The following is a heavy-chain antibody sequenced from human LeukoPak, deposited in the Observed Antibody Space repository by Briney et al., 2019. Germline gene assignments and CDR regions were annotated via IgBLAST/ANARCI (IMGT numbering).Heavy chain of an antibody. CDR1: GFSLGSFG. CDR3: AKDLSYGTIWPYFDS. D-gene: IGHD2/OR15-2a*01. Sequence: GGSLRLSCAASGFSLGSFGMHWVRQAPGKGLEWVAFISFYGSDKYYVDSVKGRLTISRDNCRDTVYVQMSSLRCEDTGVFYCAKDLSYGTIWPYFDSRGQGTLVTVSS. CDR2: ISFYGSDK. J-gene: IGHJ4*02. V-gene: IGHV3-30*18.